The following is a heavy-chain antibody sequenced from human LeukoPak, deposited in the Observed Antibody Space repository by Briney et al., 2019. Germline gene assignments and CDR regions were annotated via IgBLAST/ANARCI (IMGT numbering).Heavy chain of an antibody. CDR2: ISSSGRTI. CDR1: GFTFSDYY. J-gene: IGHJ4*02. V-gene: IGHV3-11*04. D-gene: IGHD3-10*01. Sequence: GGSLRLSCAASGFTFSDYYLSWIRQAPGKGLEWLSYISSSGRTIYYADSVKGRFTISRDNAKNSLYLQMNSLRAEDTAVYYCATTRGVRGVNYDYWGQGTLVTVSS. CDR3: ATTRGVRGVNYDY.